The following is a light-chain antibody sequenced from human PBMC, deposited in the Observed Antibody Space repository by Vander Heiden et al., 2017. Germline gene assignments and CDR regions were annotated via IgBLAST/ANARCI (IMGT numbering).Light chain of an antibody. V-gene: IGKV3-20*01. J-gene: IGKJ2*01. Sequence: DTVLPQSPGPFSLSPGERATLSCRARESVESNYVAWYQQKPGQAPRILIYVAAIRDNSVPDRCSGSGAGTDFTLTISRLEPEDVAVYYCQQYSSLPPGTFGQGTRLEIK. CDR1: ESVESNY. CDR3: QQYSSLPPGT. CDR2: VAA.